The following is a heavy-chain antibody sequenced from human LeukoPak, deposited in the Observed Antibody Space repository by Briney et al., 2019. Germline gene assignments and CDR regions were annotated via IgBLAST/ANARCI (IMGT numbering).Heavy chain of an antibody. CDR2: IYTSGST. D-gene: IGHD1-1*01. J-gene: IGHJ6*03. CDR1: GGSISSYY. V-gene: IGHV4-4*09. Sequence: PSETLSLTCTVSGGSISSYYWSWIRQPPGRGLEWIGYIYTSGSTNYNPSLKSRVTISVDTSKNQFSLKLSSVTAADTAVYYCARLPTSAASDYYYYMDVWGKGTTVTVSS. CDR3: ARLPTSAASDYYYYMDV.